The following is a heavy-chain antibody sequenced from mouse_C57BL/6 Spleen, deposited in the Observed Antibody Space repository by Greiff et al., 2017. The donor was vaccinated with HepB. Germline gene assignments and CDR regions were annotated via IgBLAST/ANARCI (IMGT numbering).Heavy chain of an antibody. CDR2: IYPGDGDT. Sequence: VQLQQSGPELVKPGASVKISCKASGYAFSSSWMNWVKQRPGKGLEWIGRIYPGDGDTNYNGKFKGKATLTADQSSSTAYMQLSSLTSEDSAVYCWARDFYYGSSWAYWGQGTLVTVSA. CDR1: GYAFSSSW. D-gene: IGHD1-1*01. J-gene: IGHJ3*01. V-gene: IGHV1-82*01. CDR3: ARDFYYGSSWAY.